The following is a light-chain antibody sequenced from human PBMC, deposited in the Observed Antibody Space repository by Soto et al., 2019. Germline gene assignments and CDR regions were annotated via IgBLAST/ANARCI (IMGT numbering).Light chain of an antibody. J-gene: IGKJ2*01. CDR2: AAS. CDR3: HQSHGIPYT. CDR1: QTVSTY. Sequence: DIQMTQSPSSLSASVGYRVTITCRASQTVSTYLNWYQQKPGKSLKLLIYAASSLQNGVPTRFIGSGSRTEFILPIRSLQPEDFATYHCHQSHGIPYTFGQVRNLES. V-gene: IGKV1-39*01.